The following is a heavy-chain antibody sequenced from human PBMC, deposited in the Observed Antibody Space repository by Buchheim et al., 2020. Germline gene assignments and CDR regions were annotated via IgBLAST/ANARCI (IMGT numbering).Heavy chain of an antibody. CDR2: IYKSGST. Sequence: QLQLQESGPGLVKPSETLSLTCTVSGGSISSSNYYWGWIRQPPGKGLEWIGSIYKSGSTHYNPSLKSRVTISVVTSKNQFSLKLSSVTAADTAVYYCARVLGYCSSTSCYDAFDIWGQGT. D-gene: IGHD2-2*01. J-gene: IGHJ3*02. CDR1: GGSISSSNYY. CDR3: ARVLGYCSSTSCYDAFDI. V-gene: IGHV4-39*07.